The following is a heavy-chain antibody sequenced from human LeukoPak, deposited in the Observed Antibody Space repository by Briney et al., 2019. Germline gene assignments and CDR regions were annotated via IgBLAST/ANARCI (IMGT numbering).Heavy chain of an antibody. J-gene: IGHJ4*02. Sequence: ALVKVSCKASGYTFTGYYMHWVRQAPGQGLEWMGWINPNSGGTNYAQKFQGWVTMTRDTSISTAYMELSRLRSDDTAVYYCARGGGSRTAMVDYWGQGTLVTVSS. D-gene: IGHD5-18*01. CDR1: GYTFTGYY. CDR2: INPNSGGT. CDR3: ARGGGSRTAMVDY. V-gene: IGHV1-2*04.